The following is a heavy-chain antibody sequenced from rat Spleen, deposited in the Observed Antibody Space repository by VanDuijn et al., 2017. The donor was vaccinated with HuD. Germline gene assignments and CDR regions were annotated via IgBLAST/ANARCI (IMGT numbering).Heavy chain of an antibody. CDR2: IVDDGSTV. Sequence: EVQLVESGGGLVQPGGSLKLSCAASGLSFSNYDMAWVRQAPKKGLEWVAAIVDDGSTVHYRDSVKGRFTVSRDNAKSTLYLQMDSLRSEDTATHYCTRHAYYDGYYHWYFDFWGPGTMVTVSS. D-gene: IGHD1-12*03. CDR1: GLSFSNYD. CDR3: TRHAYYDGYYHWYFDF. V-gene: IGHV5-7*01. J-gene: IGHJ1*01.